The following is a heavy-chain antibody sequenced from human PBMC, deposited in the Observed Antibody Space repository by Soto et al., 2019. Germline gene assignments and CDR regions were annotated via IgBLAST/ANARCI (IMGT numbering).Heavy chain of an antibody. CDR1: GFTFSSYA. CDR2: ISYDGSNK. J-gene: IGHJ4*02. V-gene: IGHV3-30-3*01. Sequence: GGSLRLSCAASGFTFSSYAMHWVRQAPGKGLEWVAVISYDGSNKYYADSVKGRFTISRDNSKNTLYLQMNSLRAEDTAVYYCARDRSSSGWNYYFDYWGQGTLVTVSS. CDR3: ARDRSSSGWNYYFDY. D-gene: IGHD6-19*01.